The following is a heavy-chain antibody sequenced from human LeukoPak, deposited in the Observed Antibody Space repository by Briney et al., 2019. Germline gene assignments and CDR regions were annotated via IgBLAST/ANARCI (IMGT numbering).Heavy chain of an antibody. D-gene: IGHD3-10*01. Sequence: ASVKVSCKASGYTFTSYGINWVRQAPGQGLEWMAWISGYNGNTNYALKFQDRVTLTTDTSTSTAYMELRSLRSDDTAVYYCARAPPGVSGSPSWYWGQGTLVTVSS. J-gene: IGHJ4*02. CDR2: ISGYNGNT. V-gene: IGHV1-18*01. CDR3: ARAPPGVSGSPSWY. CDR1: GYTFTSYG.